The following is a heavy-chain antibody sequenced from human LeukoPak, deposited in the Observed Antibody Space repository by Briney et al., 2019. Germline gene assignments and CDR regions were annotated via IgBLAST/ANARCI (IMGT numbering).Heavy chain of an antibody. V-gene: IGHV4-34*01. J-gene: IGHJ5*02. CDR1: GGSISSYY. D-gene: IGHD2-2*01. CDR2: INHSGST. CDR3: ARRGGYQLLSWFDP. Sequence: KASETLSLTCTVSGGSISSYYWSWIRQPPGKGLEWIGEINHSGSTNYNPSLKSRVTISVDTSKNQFSLKLSSVTAADTAVYYCARRGGYQLLSWFDPWGQGTLVTVSS.